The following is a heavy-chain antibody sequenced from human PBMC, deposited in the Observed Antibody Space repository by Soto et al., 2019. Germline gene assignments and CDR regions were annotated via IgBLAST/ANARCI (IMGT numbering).Heavy chain of an antibody. Sequence: EVQLVESGGVVVQPGGSLRLSCAASGFTFDDYTMHWVRQAPGKGLEWVSLISWDGGSTYYADSGKGRFTISRDNSKNSLYLQMNSLRTEDTALYYCAKDGEVRGVFDVLAAEFDYWGQGTLVTVSS. J-gene: IGHJ4*02. CDR3: AKDGEVRGVFDVLAAEFDY. D-gene: IGHD3-10*01. V-gene: IGHV3-43*01. CDR1: GFTFDDYT. CDR2: ISWDGGST.